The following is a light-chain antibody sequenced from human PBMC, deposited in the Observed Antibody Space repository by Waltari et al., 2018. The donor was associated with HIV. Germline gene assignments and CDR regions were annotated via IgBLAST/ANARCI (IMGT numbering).Light chain of an antibody. V-gene: IGLV2-8*01. CDR3: SSYTGSLWV. J-gene: IGLJ3*02. CDR2: EVS. CDR1: SSDVGSPYY. Sequence: QSALTQPPSAAGSPGQSVTISCSGTSSDVGSPYYITWYQQSPGQAPQLLIYEVSKRPPGVPDRFSGSKSGNTASLTIAALHSEDEADYSCSSYTGSLWVVGGGAKLTLL.